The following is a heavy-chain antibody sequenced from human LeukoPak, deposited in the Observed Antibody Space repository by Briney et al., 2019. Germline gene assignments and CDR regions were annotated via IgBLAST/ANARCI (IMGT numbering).Heavy chain of an antibody. J-gene: IGHJ4*02. V-gene: IGHV3-30*03. D-gene: IGHD6-13*01. CDR2: MSSDGNYP. Sequence: HPGGSLRLSCAASGFTFSSYGMHWVSQAPGKGLEWVAVMSSDGNYPYYADSVKGRFTVSRDNSKNTLFLQMNSLRAEDTAVYYCARTPLYSTSWHCDYWGQGILVTVSS. CDR1: GFTFSSYG. CDR3: ARTPLYSTSWHCDY.